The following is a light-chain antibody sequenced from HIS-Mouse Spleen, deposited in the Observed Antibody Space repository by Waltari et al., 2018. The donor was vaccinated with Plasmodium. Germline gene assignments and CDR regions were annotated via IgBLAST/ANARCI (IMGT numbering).Light chain of an antibody. CDR3: CSYAGSYTWV. CDR2: DVS. V-gene: IGLV2-11*01. Sequence: QSALTQPSSVSGPPGQSVTISCTGTSSQVGVYNYVSCYQQHPGKAPTLMIYDVSRRPSGFPDRFSGSKSGNTASLTISGLQAEDEADYYCCSYAGSYTWVFGGGTKLTVL. CDR1: SSQVGVYNY. J-gene: IGLJ2*01.